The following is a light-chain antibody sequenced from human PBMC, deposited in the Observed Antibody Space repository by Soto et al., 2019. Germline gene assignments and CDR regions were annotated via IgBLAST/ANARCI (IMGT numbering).Light chain of an antibody. Sequence: EIVMTQSPATLSVSPEERATLSCRASQSVSSNLAWYQQKPGQAPRLLIYGASTRATGIPARFSGSRSGTEFTLTISSLQSEDFAVYYCQQYNNWPLTFGGGTKVEIK. CDR2: GAS. J-gene: IGKJ4*01. V-gene: IGKV3-15*01. CDR1: QSVSSN. CDR3: QQYNNWPLT.